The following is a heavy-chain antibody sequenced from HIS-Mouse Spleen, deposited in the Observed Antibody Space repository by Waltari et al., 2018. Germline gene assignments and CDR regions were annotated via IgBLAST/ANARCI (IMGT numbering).Heavy chain of an antibody. CDR2: IKHSGST. CDR1: GGSFSGYY. J-gene: IGHJ4*02. D-gene: IGHD3-10*01. Sequence: QVQLQQWGAGLLKPSETLSLTCAVYGGSFSGYYWSWIRQPPGKGLEWIGEIKHSGSTNYSPSLKSRVTISVDTSKNQFSLKLSSVTAADTAVYYCARTKFGDYWGQGTLVTVSS. CDR3: ARTKFGDY. V-gene: IGHV4-34*01.